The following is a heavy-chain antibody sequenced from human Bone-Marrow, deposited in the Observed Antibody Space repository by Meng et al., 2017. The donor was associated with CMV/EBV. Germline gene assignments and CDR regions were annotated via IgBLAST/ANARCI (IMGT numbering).Heavy chain of an antibody. CDR3: ARDSAELRFLEWLSLYLDY. J-gene: IGHJ4*02. CDR2: ISSSSSYI. D-gene: IGHD3-3*01. Sequence: GESLKISCAASGFTFSSYSMNWVRQAPGKGLEWVSSISSSSSYIYYADSVKGRLTISRDNAKNSLYLQMNSLRAEDTAVYYCARDSAELRFLEWLSLYLDYWGQGTLVTVSS. CDR1: GFTFSSYS. V-gene: IGHV3-21*01.